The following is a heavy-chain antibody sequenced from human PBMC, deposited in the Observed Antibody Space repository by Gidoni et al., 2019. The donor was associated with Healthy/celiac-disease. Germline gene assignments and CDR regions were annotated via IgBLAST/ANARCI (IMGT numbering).Heavy chain of an antibody. V-gene: IGHV1-46*01. Sequence: QVQLVQSGAEVKKPGASVKVSCKASGYTFTSYYMHWVRQAPGQGLEWMGIINPSGGSTSYAQKFQGRVTMTRDTSTSTVYMELSSLRSEDTAVYYCARGGPTRSPYYYDSSGYYHYWGQGTLVTVSS. CDR1: GYTFTSYY. J-gene: IGHJ4*02. CDR3: ARGGPTRSPYYYDSSGYYHY. CDR2: INPSGGST. D-gene: IGHD3-22*01.